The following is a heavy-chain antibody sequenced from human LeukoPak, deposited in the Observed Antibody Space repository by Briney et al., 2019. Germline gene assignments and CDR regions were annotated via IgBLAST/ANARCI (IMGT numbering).Heavy chain of an antibody. J-gene: IGHJ4*02. Sequence: GGSLRLSCSVSGFTTSTYVMHWVRQAPGKGLEYVSAISSNGDNTYYTDSVKGRFTISRDNSKNTLYLQMSSLRADDTAVYYCVRGTGYWGQGTLVTVSS. V-gene: IGHV3-64D*06. CDR1: GFTTSTYV. CDR2: ISSNGDNT. CDR3: VRGTGY.